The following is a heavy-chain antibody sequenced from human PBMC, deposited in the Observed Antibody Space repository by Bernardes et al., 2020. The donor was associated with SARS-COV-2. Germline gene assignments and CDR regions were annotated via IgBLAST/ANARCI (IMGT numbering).Heavy chain of an antibody. V-gene: IGHV3-23*01. J-gene: IGHJ4*02. CDR1: GFTFNTYA. CDR2: ISGSGGST. D-gene: IGHD2-15*01. CDR3: AKDRVKYCSGGTCYSSYYFDF. Sequence: GGSLRLSCAASGFTFNTYAMSWVRQAPGKGLEWVSTISGSGGSTYYADSVKGRFTISRDNSKNTLYLQMNSLRAEDTAVFYCAKDRVKYCSGGTCYSSYYFDFWGQGTLVTVSS.